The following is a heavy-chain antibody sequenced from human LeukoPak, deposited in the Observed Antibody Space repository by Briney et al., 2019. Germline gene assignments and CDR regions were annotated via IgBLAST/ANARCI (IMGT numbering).Heavy chain of an antibody. J-gene: IGHJ5*02. CDR3: ARAIATAGTGWFDP. CDR2: IYSGST. Sequence: PSETLSLTCTVSGGSISSYYWSWLRQPAGKGLEWIGRIYSGSTNYNPSLKSRVTVSVDTSKNQFSLNLNSVTAADTAVYYCARAIATAGTGWFDPWGQGTLVTVSS. V-gene: IGHV4-4*07. D-gene: IGHD6-13*01. CDR1: GGSISSYY.